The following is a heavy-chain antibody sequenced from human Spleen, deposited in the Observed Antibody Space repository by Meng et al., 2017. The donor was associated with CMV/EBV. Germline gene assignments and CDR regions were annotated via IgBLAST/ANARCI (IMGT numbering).Heavy chain of an antibody. CDR2: IYHSGST. D-gene: IGHD6-19*01. CDR1: GGSSSSRNW. J-gene: IGHJ4*02. Sequence: SGGSSSSRNWWSWVRQPPGKGLEWIGEIYHSGSTNYNPSLKSRITISVDKSKNQFSLNLTSVTAADTAVYYCARVGGSGRGSATLDYWGQGTLVTVSS. CDR3: ARVGGSGRGSATLDY. V-gene: IGHV4-4*02.